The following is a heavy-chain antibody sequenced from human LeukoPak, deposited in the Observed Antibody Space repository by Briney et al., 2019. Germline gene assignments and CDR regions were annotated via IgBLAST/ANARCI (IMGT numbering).Heavy chain of an antibody. J-gene: IGHJ5*02. CDR1: GGSFSAYY. CDR2: LNHSGST. Sequence: PSGTLSLTCAVYGGSFSAYYWSWIRQPPGKGLEWIGELNHSGSTNYNPSLKSRVTISVDTSKNQFSLKLSSVTAADTAVYYCARSRRWFDPWGQGTLVTVSS. V-gene: IGHV4-34*01. CDR3: ARSRRWFDP.